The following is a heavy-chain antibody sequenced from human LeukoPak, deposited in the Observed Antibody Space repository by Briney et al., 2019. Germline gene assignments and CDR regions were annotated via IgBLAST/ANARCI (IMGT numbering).Heavy chain of an antibody. CDR2: INPSGGST. Sequence: GASVKVSCKASGYTFTSYYMHWVRQAPGQGLEWMAIINPSGGSTSYAQKFQGRVTMTRDTSTSTVYMELSSLTSEDTAVYYCARDSGSGWYDLDYWGQGTLVTVSS. CDR1: GYTFTSYY. V-gene: IGHV1-46*01. D-gene: IGHD6-19*01. J-gene: IGHJ4*02. CDR3: ARDSGSGWYDLDY.